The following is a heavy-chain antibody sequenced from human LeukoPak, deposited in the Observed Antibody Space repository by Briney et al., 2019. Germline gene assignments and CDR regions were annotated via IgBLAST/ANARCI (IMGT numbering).Heavy chain of an antibody. Sequence: PGASLRLSCAASGFTFSSYAMSWVRQAPGKGLEWVGRIKSKTDGGTTDYAAHVKGRFTTSRDDSRNTLYLQMNSLKTEDTAVYYCTTDDYDYWGRGTLVTVSS. CDR2: IKSKTDGGTT. V-gene: IGHV3-15*01. J-gene: IGHJ4*02. CDR3: TTDDYDY. CDR1: GFTFSSYA.